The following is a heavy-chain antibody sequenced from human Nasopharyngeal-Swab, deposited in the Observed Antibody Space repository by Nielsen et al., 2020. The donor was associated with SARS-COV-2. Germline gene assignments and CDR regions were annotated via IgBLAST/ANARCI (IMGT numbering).Heavy chain of an antibody. CDR3: ARDFRTTGYSSGCLRY. Sequence: ASVKVSCKASGYTFTSYYMYWVRQAPGQGLEWMGIINPNSGGTNYAQKFQGWVTMTRDTSISTAYMELSRLRSDDTAVYYCARDFRTTGYSSGCLRYWGQGTLVTVSS. J-gene: IGHJ4*02. CDR1: GYTFTSYY. D-gene: IGHD6-19*01. CDR2: INPNSGGT. V-gene: IGHV1-2*04.